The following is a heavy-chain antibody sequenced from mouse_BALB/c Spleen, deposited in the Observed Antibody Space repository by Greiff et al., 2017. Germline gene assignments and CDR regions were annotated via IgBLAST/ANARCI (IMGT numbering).Heavy chain of an antibody. CDR1: GYSITSDYA. V-gene: IGHV3-2*02. CDR2: ISYSGST. Sequence: EVQLQESGPGLVKPSQSLSLTCTVTGYSITSDYAWNWIRQFPGNKLEWMGYISYSGSTSYNPSLKSRISITRDTSKNQFFLQLNSVTTEDSATYYCVRDSYYAMDYWGQGTSVTVSS. CDR3: VRDSYYAMDY. J-gene: IGHJ4*01.